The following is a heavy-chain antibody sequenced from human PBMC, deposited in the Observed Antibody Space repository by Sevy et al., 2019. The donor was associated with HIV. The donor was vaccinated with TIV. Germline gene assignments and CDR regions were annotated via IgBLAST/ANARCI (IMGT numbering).Heavy chain of an antibody. J-gene: IGHJ3*02. Sequence: ASVKVSCKASGYTFSDYHMHWVRQAPGQGLGWVGRINPRTGDTKYAQQFQGRVTVTRDTSISTAYMELSKLTSDDSAIYYCAKDKLLDALDIWGQGTRVTVSS. CDR1: GYTFSDYH. D-gene: IGHD2-15*01. CDR3: AKDKLLDALDI. V-gene: IGHV1-2*06. CDR2: INPRTGDT.